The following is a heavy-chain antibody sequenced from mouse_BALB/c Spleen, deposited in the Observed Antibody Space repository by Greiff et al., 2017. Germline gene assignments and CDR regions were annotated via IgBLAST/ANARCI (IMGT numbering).Heavy chain of an antibody. J-gene: IGHJ3*01. CDR3: VRDNDYLFAY. CDR2: IWTGGGT. CDR1: GFSLTSYD. D-gene: IGHD1-1*01. Sequence: QVQLQQSGPGLVAPSQSLSITCTVSGFSLTSYDISWIRQPPGKGLEWLGVIWTGGGTNYNSAFMSRLSISKDNSKSQVFLKMNSLQTDDTAIYYCVRDNDYLFAYWGQGTLVTVSA. V-gene: IGHV2-9-2*01.